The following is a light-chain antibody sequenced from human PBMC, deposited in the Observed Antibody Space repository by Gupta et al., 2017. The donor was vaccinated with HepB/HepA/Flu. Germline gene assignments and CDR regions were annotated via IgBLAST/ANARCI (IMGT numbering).Light chain of an antibody. CDR3: QRYDNLPIT. V-gene: IGKV1-33*01. CDR2: DAS. CDR1: QDISNY. Sequence: IQMTQSPSSLSASVGDIVTITCQASQDISNYLNWYQQKPGKAPKLLIYDASNLETGVPSRFSGSASATYFPFTISILHPEDIATYYCQRYDNLPITFGQGTQLEIK. J-gene: IGKJ5*01.